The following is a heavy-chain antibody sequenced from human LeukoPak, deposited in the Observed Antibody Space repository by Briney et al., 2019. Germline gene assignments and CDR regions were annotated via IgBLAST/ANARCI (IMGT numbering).Heavy chain of an antibody. V-gene: IGHV4-59*01. D-gene: IGHD6-13*01. CDR2: IYYSGST. CDR3: ARAKITAADIDRPFDP. J-gene: IGHJ5*02. CDR1: SGSISRYY. Sequence: SETLSLTCTVSSGSISRYYWSWIRQPPGKGLDWIGYIYYSGSTNYNPSLKSRVTISVDTSKNQFSLKLSSVTAADTALYYCARAKITAADIDRPFDPWGQGTLVTVSS.